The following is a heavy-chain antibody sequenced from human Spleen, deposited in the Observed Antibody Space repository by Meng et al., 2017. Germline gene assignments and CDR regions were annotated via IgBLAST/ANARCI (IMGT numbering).Heavy chain of an antibody. J-gene: IGHJ4*02. CDR3: ARDIGLSIGSYGLRSV. Sequence: GGSLRLSCAASGFTVSTNYMTWVRQAPGKGMGWVSVIYSGGRTYYADSVKGRFTISRDSSKNTLYLQMNSLRTEDTAVYYCARDIGLSIGSYGLRSVWGQGTLVTVSS. V-gene: IGHV3-66*02. D-gene: IGHD1-26*01. CDR2: IYSGGRT. CDR1: GFTVSTNY.